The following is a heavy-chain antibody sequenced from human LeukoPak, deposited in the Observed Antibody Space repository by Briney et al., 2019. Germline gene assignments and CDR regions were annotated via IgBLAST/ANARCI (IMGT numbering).Heavy chain of an antibody. V-gene: IGHV3-66*01. CDR1: GFTVSSNY. D-gene: IGHD2-21*01. CDR2: IYSGGST. Sequence: PGGSLRLSCAASGFTVSSNYMSWVRQAPGKGLEWVSVIYSGGSTYYADSVKGRFTISRDNSKNTLYLQMNSLRAEDTAVYYCARVRHSYYYYGMDVRGQGTTVTVSS. J-gene: IGHJ6*02. CDR3: ARVRHSYYYYGMDV.